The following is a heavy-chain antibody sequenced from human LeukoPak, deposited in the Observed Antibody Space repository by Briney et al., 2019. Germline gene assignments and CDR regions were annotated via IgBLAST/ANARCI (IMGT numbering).Heavy chain of an antibody. CDR2: ISGSGGST. D-gene: IGHD3-22*01. CDR1: GFTFSSYA. V-gene: IGHV3-23*01. CDR3: AKAGSSGYYPAY. J-gene: IGHJ4*02. Sequence: GGSLRLSGAASGFTFSSYAMSWVRQAPGKGLEWVSAISGSGGSTYYADSVKGRFTISRDNSKNTLYLQMNSLRAEDTAVYYCAKAGSSGYYPAYWGQGTLVTVSS.